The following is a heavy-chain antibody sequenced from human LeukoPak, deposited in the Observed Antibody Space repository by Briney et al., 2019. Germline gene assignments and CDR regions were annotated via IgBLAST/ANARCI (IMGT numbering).Heavy chain of an antibody. CDR3: ASTPPYDFWSSPPGLDQDAFDI. J-gene: IGHJ3*02. CDR1: GGTFSSYA. Sequence: GASVKVSCKASGGTFSSYAISWVRQAPGQGLEWMGRIIPIFGTANYAQKLQGRVTITTDESTSTAYMELRSLRSEDTAVYYCASTPPYDFWSSPPGLDQDAFDIWGQGTMVTVSS. V-gene: IGHV1-69*05. CDR2: IIPIFGTA. D-gene: IGHD3-3*01.